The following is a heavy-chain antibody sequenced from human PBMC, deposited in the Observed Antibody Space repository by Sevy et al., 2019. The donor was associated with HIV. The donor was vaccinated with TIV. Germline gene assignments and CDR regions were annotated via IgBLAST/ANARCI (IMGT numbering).Heavy chain of an antibody. CDR3: ARDLCSGGSCENAFDI. V-gene: IGHV1-69*01. Sequence: VKVSCKASGGTFSSYAISWVRQAPGQGLEWMGGIIPIFGTANYAQKFQGRVTITADESTSTAYMELSSLRSEDTAVYYCARDLCSGGSCENAFDIWGQGTMVTVSS. J-gene: IGHJ3*02. D-gene: IGHD2-15*01. CDR1: GGTFSSYA. CDR2: IIPIFGTA.